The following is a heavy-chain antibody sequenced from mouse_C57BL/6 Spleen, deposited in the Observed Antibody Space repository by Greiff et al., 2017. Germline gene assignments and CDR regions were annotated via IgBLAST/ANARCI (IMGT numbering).Heavy chain of an antibody. J-gene: IGHJ2*01. CDR3: ARGGYGNYPYYFDY. D-gene: IGHD2-1*01. Sequence: QVQLQQPGAELVRPGTSVKLSCKASGYTFTSYWMHWVKQRPGQGLAWIGVIDPSDSYTNYNQKFKGKATLTVDTSSSTAYMQLSSLTSEDSAVYYCARGGYGNYPYYFDYWGQGTTLTVSS. CDR1: GYTFTSYW. V-gene: IGHV1-59*01. CDR2: IDPSDSYT.